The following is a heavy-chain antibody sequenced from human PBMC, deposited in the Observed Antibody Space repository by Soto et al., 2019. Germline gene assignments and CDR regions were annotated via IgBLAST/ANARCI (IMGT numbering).Heavy chain of an antibody. V-gene: IGHV3-74*01. CDR3: ARSPVYSFDY. D-gene: IGHD4-4*01. J-gene: IGHJ4*02. CDR1: GFTFSNYW. Sequence: EVQLVESGGDLVQPGGSLRLSCAASGFTFSNYWMHWVRQAPGKGLVWVSQINGDGSFTTYADSVKGRFTISRDNAKNTLYLQLNSLSAEDTALYYGARSPVYSFDYWGQGSLVTVSS. CDR2: INGDGSFT.